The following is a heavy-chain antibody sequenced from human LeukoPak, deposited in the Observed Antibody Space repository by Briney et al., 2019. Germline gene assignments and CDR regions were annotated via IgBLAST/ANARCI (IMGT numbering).Heavy chain of an antibody. J-gene: IGHJ4*02. CDR2: ISDSGGST. CDR3: AKGTTITSPFDY. D-gene: IGHD3-10*01. V-gene: IGHV3-23*01. CDR1: GFTFSSYA. Sequence: GESLRLSCAASGFTFSSYAMSWVRQAPGEGLEWVSTISDSGGSTYYADSVKGRFTISRDNFKNTLYLEMNSLRAEDTAVYYCAKGTTITSPFDYWGQGTLVTVSS.